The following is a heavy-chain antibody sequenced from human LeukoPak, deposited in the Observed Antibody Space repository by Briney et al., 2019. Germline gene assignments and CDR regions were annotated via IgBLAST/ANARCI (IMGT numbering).Heavy chain of an antibody. Sequence: GESLKISCQTSGYSFTTYWIAWVRQVPGKGLEWVGFIYPDDSNARYRPSFQGQITISVDKSITTAYLQWSSLRASDTAMYYCARHISISSTSSHLDYWGRGTPVTVSS. CDR2: IYPDDSNA. D-gene: IGHD6-6*01. V-gene: IGHV5-51*01. J-gene: IGHJ4*02. CDR1: GYSFTTYW. CDR3: ARHISISSTSSHLDY.